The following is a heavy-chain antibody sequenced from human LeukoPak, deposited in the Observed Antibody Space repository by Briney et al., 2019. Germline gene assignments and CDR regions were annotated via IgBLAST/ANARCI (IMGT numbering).Heavy chain of an antibody. D-gene: IGHD6-6*01. J-gene: IGHJ6*02. V-gene: IGHV5-51*01. Sequence: GESLKISCKGSGYSFTSYWIGWVRQMPGKGLEWMGIIYPGDSDTRYSPSFQGQVTISADKSISTAYLQWSSLKASDTAMYYCAISPAIAARRKCYYYYYGMDVWGQGTTVTVSS. CDR2: IYPGDSDT. CDR3: AISPAIAARRKCYYYYYGMDV. CDR1: GYSFTSYW.